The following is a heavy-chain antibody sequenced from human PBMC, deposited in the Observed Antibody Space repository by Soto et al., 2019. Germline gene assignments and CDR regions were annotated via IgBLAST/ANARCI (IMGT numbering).Heavy chain of an antibody. Sequence: QVQLVQSGAEVKKPGSSVKVSCKASGGTFSSYTISLVRQAPGQGLEWMGRIIPILGIANYAQKFQGRVTITADKSTSTAYMELSSLRSEDTAVYYCAIGFGEFASDYWGQGTLVTVSS. CDR2: IIPILGIA. D-gene: IGHD3-10*01. V-gene: IGHV1-69*02. J-gene: IGHJ4*02. CDR1: GGTFSSYT. CDR3: AIGFGEFASDY.